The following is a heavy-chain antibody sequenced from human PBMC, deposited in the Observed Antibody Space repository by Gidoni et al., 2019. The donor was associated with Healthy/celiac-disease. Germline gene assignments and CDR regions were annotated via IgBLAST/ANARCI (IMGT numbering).Heavy chain of an antibody. V-gene: IGHV1-69*01. Sequence: QVQLVQSGAEVKKPGSSVEVACKASGGTFSSYAISWVRQAPGQGLEWMGGIIPIFGTANYAQKFQGRVTITADESTSTAYMELSSLRSEDTAVYYCARERLGTYDILTGYYLYGMDVWGQGTTVTVSS. CDR2: IIPIFGTA. J-gene: IGHJ6*02. D-gene: IGHD3-9*01. CDR3: ARERLGTYDILTGYYLYGMDV. CDR1: GGTFSSYA.